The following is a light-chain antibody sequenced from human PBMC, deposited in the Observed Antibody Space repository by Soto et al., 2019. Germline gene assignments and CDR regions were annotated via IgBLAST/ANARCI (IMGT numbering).Light chain of an antibody. CDR1: SNDVGAYNY. Sequence: QSALTQPASVSGSPGQSITISCTGTSNDVGAYNYVSWYQQHPGKAPKLMISEVSNRPSGISNRFSGSKSGNTASLTISGLHAEDDADYYCNSYTIASTWVFGGGTKLTVL. CDR3: NSYTIASTWV. V-gene: IGLV2-14*01. J-gene: IGLJ3*02. CDR2: EVS.